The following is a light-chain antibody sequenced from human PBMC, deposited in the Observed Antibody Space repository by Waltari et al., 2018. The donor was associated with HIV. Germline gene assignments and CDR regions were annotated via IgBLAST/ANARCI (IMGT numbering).Light chain of an antibody. CDR3: QQYNNFPAT. CDR1: QSINAW. J-gene: IGKJ3*01. CDR2: KAS. Sequence: DIQMTQSPSTLSASVGDRVIFTCRASQSINAWLAWYQQIPGKAPRLLIYKASNLQSGVPSRFSGSGSGTEFTLTISSLQPDDFATYYCQQYNNFPATFGPGTKVDIK. V-gene: IGKV1-5*03.